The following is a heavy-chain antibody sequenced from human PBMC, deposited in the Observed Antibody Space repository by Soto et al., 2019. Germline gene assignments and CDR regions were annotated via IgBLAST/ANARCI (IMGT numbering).Heavy chain of an antibody. J-gene: IGHJ4*02. V-gene: IGHV4-59*01. CDR2: IYNSRTT. Sequence: ASETLSLTCTISGGPISSFYWSWIRQPPGKGLEWIGYIYNSRTTNYNSALKSRAIISVDTSKNQFSLKLSSVTAADTAVYYCARQLPGGSRSPQFDYWGQGTLVTVSS. CDR1: GGPISSFY. CDR3: ARQLPGGSRSPQFDY. D-gene: IGHD1-26*01.